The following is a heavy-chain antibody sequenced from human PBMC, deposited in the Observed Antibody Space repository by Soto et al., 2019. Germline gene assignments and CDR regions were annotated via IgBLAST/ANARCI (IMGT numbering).Heavy chain of an antibody. Sequence: ASVKVSCKASGYTFTGYYMHWVRQAPGQGLEWMGWINPNSGGTNYAQKFQGRVTMTRDTSISTAYMELSRLRSDDTAVYYCARGYCSSTSCSHFDYWGQGTLVTVSS. V-gene: IGHV1-2*02. CDR3: ARGYCSSTSCSHFDY. J-gene: IGHJ4*02. CDR1: GYTFTGYY. D-gene: IGHD2-2*01. CDR2: INPNSGGT.